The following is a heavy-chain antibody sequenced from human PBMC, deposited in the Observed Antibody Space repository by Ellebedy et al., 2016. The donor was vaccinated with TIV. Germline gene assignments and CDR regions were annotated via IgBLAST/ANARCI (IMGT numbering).Heavy chain of an antibody. V-gene: IGHV3-33*06. J-gene: IGHJ4*02. CDR1: GFTFNSYA. Sequence: PGGSLRLSCAASGFTFNSYAMHWVRQAPGKGLERVAMIWFDGSNQYYANSVKGRSTISRDNSQTTVDLHMSSLRSEDTAVYYCAKNKANRYLDHWGQGTLVTVSS. CDR3: AKNKANRYLDH. CDR2: IWFDGSNQ. D-gene: IGHD1-14*01.